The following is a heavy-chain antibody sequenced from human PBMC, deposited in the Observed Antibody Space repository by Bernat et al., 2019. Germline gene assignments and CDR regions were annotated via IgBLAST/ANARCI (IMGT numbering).Heavy chain of an antibody. Sequence: QVQLVQSGAEMKKPGASVKVSCKASGYTFTGYYMHWVRQAPGQGLEWMGWINPNSGGKNYAQKFQGWVTMTRDTSISTAYMELSGLRSDDRAVYYCARGAAGVGGYYFDYWGQGTLVTVSS. CDR1: GYTFTGYY. V-gene: IGHV1-2*04. D-gene: IGHD6-25*01. CDR3: ARGAAGVGGYYFDY. J-gene: IGHJ4*02. CDR2: INPNSGGK.